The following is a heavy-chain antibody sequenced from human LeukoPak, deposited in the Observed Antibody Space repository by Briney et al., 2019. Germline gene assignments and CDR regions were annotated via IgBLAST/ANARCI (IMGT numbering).Heavy chain of an antibody. J-gene: IGHJ4*02. D-gene: IGHD2-15*01. V-gene: IGHV3-30-3*01. CDR3: ARMVAGAGYYFDF. Sequence: GRSLRLSCAASGFTFSNYAIHWVRQAPGKGLEWVSVISYDGSDKYYADSVKGRFIISRDNSKNTLYMQMNSLRAEDTAVYYCARMVAGAGYYFDFWGQGTLVTVSS. CDR1: GFTFSNYA. CDR2: ISYDGSDK.